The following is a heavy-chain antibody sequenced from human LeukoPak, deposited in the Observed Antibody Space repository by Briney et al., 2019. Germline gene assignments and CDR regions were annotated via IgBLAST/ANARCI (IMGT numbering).Heavy chain of an antibody. D-gene: IGHD3-3*01. CDR1: GGSISSYY. J-gene: IGHJ4*02. Sequence: SETLSLTCTVSGGSISSYYWSWIRQPPGKGLEWIGYIYYSGSTNYNPSLKSRVTISVDTSKNQFSLKLSAVTAADTAVYYCARADHYEFWSGYYDYWGQGTLVTVSS. CDR3: ARADHYEFWSGYYDY. V-gene: IGHV4-59*01. CDR2: IYYSGST.